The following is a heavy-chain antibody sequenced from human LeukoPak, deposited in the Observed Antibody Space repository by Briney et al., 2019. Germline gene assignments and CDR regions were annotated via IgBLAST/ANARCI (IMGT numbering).Heavy chain of an antibody. CDR2: FDPEDGET. Sequence: ASVKVSCKVSGYTLTELSMHWVRQAPGKGLEWMGGFDPEDGETIYAQKSQGRVTMTEDTSTDTAYMELSSLRSEDTAVYYCATDLVRYSGSYLTQLRYYYYGMDVWGQGTTVTVSS. J-gene: IGHJ6*02. D-gene: IGHD1-26*01. V-gene: IGHV1-24*01. CDR3: ATDLVRYSGSYLTQLRYYYYGMDV. CDR1: GYTLTELS.